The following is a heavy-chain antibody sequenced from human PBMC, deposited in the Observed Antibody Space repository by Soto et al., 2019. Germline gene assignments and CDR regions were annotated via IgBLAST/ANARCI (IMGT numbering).Heavy chain of an antibody. V-gene: IGHV1-69*13. CDR1: GGTFSSYA. J-gene: IGHJ4*02. CDR3: ATLPGYSGSYYASDY. D-gene: IGHD1-26*01. Sequence: VASVKVSCKASGGTFSSYAISCVRQAPGQGLEWMGGIIPIFGTANYAQKFQGRVTITADESTSTAYMELSSLRSEDTAVYYCATLPGYSGSYYASDYWGQGTLVTVSS. CDR2: IIPIFGTA.